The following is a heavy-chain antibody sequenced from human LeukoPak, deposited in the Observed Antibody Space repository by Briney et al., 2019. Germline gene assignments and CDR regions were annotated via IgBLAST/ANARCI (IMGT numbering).Heavy chain of an antibody. Sequence: PGGSLRLSCAASGFTFSSYAMHWVRQAPGKGLEWVAVISYDGSNKYYADSVKGRFTISRDNSKNTLYLQMNSLRAEDTAVYYCARSGKVRTGEYDAFDIWGQGTMVTVSS. V-gene: IGHV3-30*04. J-gene: IGHJ3*02. CDR1: GFTFSSYA. D-gene: IGHD1-1*01. CDR3: ARSGKVRTGEYDAFDI. CDR2: ISYDGSNK.